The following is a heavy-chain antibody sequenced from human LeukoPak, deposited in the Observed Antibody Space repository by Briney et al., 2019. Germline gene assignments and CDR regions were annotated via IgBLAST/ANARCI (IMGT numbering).Heavy chain of an antibody. V-gene: IGHV1-8*01. Sequence: ASVKVSCKASGYTFTSYDINWVRQATGQGLEWMGWMNPNSGNTGYAQKFQGRVTMTRNTSISTAYMELSSLRSEDTAVYYCARAGLRRITMIVVVIKRAENWFDPWGQGTLVTVSS. CDR1: GYTFTSYD. CDR3: ARAGLRRITMIVVVIKRAENWFDP. J-gene: IGHJ5*02. D-gene: IGHD3-22*01. CDR2: MNPNSGNT.